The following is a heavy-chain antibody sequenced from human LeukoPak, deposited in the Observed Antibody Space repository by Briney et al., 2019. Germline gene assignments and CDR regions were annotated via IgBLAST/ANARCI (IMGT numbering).Heavy chain of an antibody. CDR2: IYSGSSST. Sequence: GGSLRLSCAASGFTVSSNYMSWVRQDPGKGLEWGSVIYSGSSSTYYTDSVKGRFTISRHNSKNTLYLQMNSLRAEDTAVYYCARVGRGWYDFDYWGQGTLVTVSS. CDR1: GFTVSSNY. CDR3: ARVGRGWYDFDY. V-gene: IGHV3-53*04. D-gene: IGHD6-19*01. J-gene: IGHJ4*02.